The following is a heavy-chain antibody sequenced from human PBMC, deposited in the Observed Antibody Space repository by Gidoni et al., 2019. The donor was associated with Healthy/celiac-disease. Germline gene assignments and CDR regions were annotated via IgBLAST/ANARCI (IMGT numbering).Heavy chain of an antibody. Sequence: EVQLVESGGGLVQPGGSLRLSCAASGFTFSSYWMSWVRQAPGKGLEWVANIKQDGSEKYYVDSVKGRFTISRDNAKNSLYLQMNSLRAEDTAVYYCARDASFYDFWSGYQTQDAFDIWGQGTMVTVSS. V-gene: IGHV3-7*03. CDR1: GFTFSSYW. J-gene: IGHJ3*02. CDR2: IKQDGSEK. CDR3: ARDASFYDFWSGYQTQDAFDI. D-gene: IGHD3-3*01.